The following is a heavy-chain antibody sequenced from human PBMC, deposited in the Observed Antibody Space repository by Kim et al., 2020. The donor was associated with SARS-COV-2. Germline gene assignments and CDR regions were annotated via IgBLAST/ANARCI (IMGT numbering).Heavy chain of an antibody. J-gene: IGHJ4*02. CDR3: AKDYGGIYFFDY. V-gene: IGHV3-9*01. D-gene: IGHD4-17*01. Sequence: GNADFVKGRVTITRDNAKNSLCLQMNSLGAEDTAMYYCAKDYGGIYFFDYWGQGTLVTVSS.